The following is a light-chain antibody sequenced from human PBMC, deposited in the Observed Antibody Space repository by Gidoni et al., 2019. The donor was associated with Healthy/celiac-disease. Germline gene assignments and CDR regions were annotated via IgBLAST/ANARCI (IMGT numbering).Light chain of an antibody. CDR1: QSVSSY. V-gene: IGKV3-11*01. CDR2: DAS. Sequence: EIVFTQSPATLSLSPGERATLSCRASQSVSSYLAWYQQKPGQATRLLIYDASNRATGIPARFSGSGSGTDFTLTISSLEPEDFAVYYCQQRSNWPPETFGQGTRLEIK. CDR3: QQRSNWPPET. J-gene: IGKJ5*01.